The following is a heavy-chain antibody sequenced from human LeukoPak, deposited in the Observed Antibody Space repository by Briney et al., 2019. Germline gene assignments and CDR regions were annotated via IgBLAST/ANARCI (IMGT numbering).Heavy chain of an antibody. CDR2: FYYTGTI. Sequence: PSETLSLTCIVSDGSMSSTDHFWGWICQPPGKGLEWIGSFYYTGTIFYSPSLESRGTISIDTSKNQFSLKIRSVTAADTAVYYCARQGVVPNKAGWYFDLWGRGALVTVSS. CDR1: DGSMSSTDHF. D-gene: IGHD3-10*01. V-gene: IGHV4-39*01. CDR3: ARQGVVPNKAGWYFDL. J-gene: IGHJ2*01.